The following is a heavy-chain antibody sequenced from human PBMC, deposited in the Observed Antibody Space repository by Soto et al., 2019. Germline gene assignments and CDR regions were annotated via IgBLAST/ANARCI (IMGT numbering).Heavy chain of an antibody. CDR3: ARVGGRFGELDY. CDR2: IIPIFGNT. V-gene: IGHV1-18*01. D-gene: IGHD3-10*01. J-gene: IGHJ4*02. Sequence: ASVKVSCKASGGTFSSYAISWVRQAPGQGLEWMGGIIPIFGNTNYAQKLQGRVTMTTDTSTSTAYMELRSLRSDDTAVYYCARVGGRFGELDYWGQGTLVTVSS. CDR1: GGTFSSYA.